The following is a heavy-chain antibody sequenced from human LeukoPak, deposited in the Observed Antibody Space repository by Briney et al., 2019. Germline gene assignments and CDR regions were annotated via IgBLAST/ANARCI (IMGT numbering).Heavy chain of an antibody. V-gene: IGHV1-2*02. D-gene: IGHD5-12*01. J-gene: IGHJ4*02. CDR1: GYTFTGYY. Sequence: ASVKVSCKDSGYTFTGYYLHWVRQAPGQGLEWMGWILPSSGGPYYAQKFQGRITMSRDTSISTAYMELSSLTSDDTAVYYCVRKGEKYGGYDYWGQGALVTVSS. CDR2: ILPSSGGP. CDR3: VRKGEKYGGYDY.